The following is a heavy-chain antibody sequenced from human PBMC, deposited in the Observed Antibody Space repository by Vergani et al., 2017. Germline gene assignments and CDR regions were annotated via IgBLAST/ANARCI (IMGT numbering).Heavy chain of an antibody. Sequence: QVQLVQSGAEVKKPGASVKVSCKASGYTFSSYYMNWVRQAPGQGLEWMGIINPSGGSTSYAQKFQGRVTMTRDTSTSTVYMELGSLRSEDTAVYYCARDRGRSGYYDAFDIWGQGTMVTVSS. CDR3: ARDRGRSGYYDAFDI. D-gene: IGHD3-22*01. CDR1: GYTFSSYY. V-gene: IGHV1-46*01. J-gene: IGHJ3*02. CDR2: INPSGGST.